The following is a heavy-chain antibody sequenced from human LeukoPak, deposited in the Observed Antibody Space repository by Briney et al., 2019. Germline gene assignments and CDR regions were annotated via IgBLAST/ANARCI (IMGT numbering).Heavy chain of an antibody. CDR3: ARRSGRLRYCSSTSCHTVFDY. Sequence: SETLSLTCAVYGGSFSGYYWSWIRQPPGKGLEWIGEINHSGSTNYNPSLKSRVTISVDTSKNQFSLKLSSVTAADTAVYCCARRSGRLRYCSSTSCHTVFDYWGQGTLVTVSS. D-gene: IGHD2-2*02. CDR1: GGSFSGYY. V-gene: IGHV4-34*01. J-gene: IGHJ4*02. CDR2: INHSGST.